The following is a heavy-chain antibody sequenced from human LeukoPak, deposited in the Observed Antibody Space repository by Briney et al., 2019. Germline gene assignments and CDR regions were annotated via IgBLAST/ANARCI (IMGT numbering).Heavy chain of an antibody. J-gene: IGHJ4*02. CDR2: INHSGSA. CDR1: GGSFSGYY. CDR3: ARGEEWELLYGY. V-gene: IGHV4-34*01. D-gene: IGHD1-26*01. Sequence: SETLSLTCAVYGGSFSGYYWSWIRQPPGKGLEWIGEINHSGSANYNPSLKSRVTISVDTSKNQFSLKLSSVTAADTAVYYCARGEEWELLYGYWGQGTLVTVSS.